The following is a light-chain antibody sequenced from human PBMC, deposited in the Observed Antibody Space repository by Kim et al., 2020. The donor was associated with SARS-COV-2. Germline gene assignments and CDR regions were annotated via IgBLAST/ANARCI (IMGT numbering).Light chain of an antibody. CDR2: GKN. CDR1: SLRSYY. V-gene: IGLV3-19*01. CDR3: NTRDSSGNHYV. J-gene: IGLJ1*01. Sequence: ALGQTVRSTCQGGSLRSYYASWYQQKPGQAPVLVIYGKNDRPSGVPDRFSGSSSGNTASLTITGAQAEDEADYYCNTRDSSGNHYVFGTGTKVTVL.